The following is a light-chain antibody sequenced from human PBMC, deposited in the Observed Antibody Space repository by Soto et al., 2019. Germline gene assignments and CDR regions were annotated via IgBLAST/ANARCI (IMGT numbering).Light chain of an antibody. J-gene: IGLJ3*02. Sequence: QSVLTQPASVSGSPGQSITISCTGSTSDVGAYNYVSWYQQHPGKAPKLMIYDVTKRPSGVPDRFSGSKSGNTASLTISGLQAEDEADYYCCSSAGTYTPVFGGGTKLTVL. V-gene: IGLV2-11*01. CDR1: TSDVGAYNY. CDR3: CSSAGTYTPV. CDR2: DVT.